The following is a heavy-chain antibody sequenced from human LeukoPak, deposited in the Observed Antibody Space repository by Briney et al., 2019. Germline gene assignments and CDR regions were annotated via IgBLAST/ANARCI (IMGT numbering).Heavy chain of an antibody. V-gene: IGHV3-7*01. D-gene: IGHD3-22*01. J-gene: IGHJ4*02. Sequence: GGSRRLSCAASGFTFSSYWMTWVRQAPGKGLEWVANVKQDGSEKYYVHSVKGRFSISRDNAKNSLYLAMNSLRAEDTAVYYCARVITYYYDSRPYYFDFWGQGTLVTVSS. CDR3: ARVITYYYDSRPYYFDF. CDR2: VKQDGSEK. CDR1: GFTFSSYW.